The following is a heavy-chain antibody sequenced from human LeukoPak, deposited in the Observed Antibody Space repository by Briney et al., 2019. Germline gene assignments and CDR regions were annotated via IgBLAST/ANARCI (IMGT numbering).Heavy chain of an antibody. V-gene: IGHV4-38-2*01. CDR3: AANFEDTAIYP. CDR2: IYHSGST. D-gene: IGHD5-18*01. Sequence: PSETLSLTCAVSGYSISSGYYWGWIRQPPGKGLEWIGSIYHSGSTYYNPSLKSRVTISVDTSKNQCSLKLSSVTAADTAVYYCAANFEDTAIYPGGQGTLVTVSS. CDR1: GYSISSGYY. J-gene: IGHJ5*02.